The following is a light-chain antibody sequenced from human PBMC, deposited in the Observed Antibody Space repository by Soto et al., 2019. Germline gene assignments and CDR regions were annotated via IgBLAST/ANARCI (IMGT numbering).Light chain of an antibody. J-gene: IGLJ3*02. CDR1: SSDVGGYNY. CDR3: SSSSTNNTVV. CDR2: AAS. Sequence: QSALTQPASVSGSPGQSITISCTGTSSDVGGYNYVSWYQQHPGKPPRLMIYAASNRPPGVSNRFSGSKSGNTASLTISGLQAEDEAEYYCSSSSTNNTVVFGGGTKLTVL. V-gene: IGLV2-14*01.